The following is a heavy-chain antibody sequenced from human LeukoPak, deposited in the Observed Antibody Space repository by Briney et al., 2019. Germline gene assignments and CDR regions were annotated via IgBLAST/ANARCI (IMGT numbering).Heavy chain of an antibody. CDR1: GYSSTSYW. D-gene: IGHD5-12*01. CDR3: ARLGYSGYDFAY. CDR2: IYPGDSDT. J-gene: IGHJ4*02. V-gene: IGHV5-51*01. Sequence: GEALQISCQGSGYSSTSYWIGWVRQMPGKGMGWMGIIYPGDSDTKYSPSFQSQVTISADKSVSTAYLQWSSLKASDTAMYYCARLGYSGYDFAYWGQGTLVTVSS.